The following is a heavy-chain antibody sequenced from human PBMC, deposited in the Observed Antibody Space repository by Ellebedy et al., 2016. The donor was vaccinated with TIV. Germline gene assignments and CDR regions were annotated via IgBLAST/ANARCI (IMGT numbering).Heavy chain of an antibody. J-gene: IGHJ2*01. V-gene: IGHV3-21*01. CDR1: GFSFSNFG. CDR3: AKKARDWYFDV. CDR2: ISRSGNYV. Sequence: GESLKISXTASGFSFSNFGMSWVRQVPGKELEWVSSISRSGNYVYYADSLKGRLTISRDNANNSLFLQMNSLTGEDTAVYYCAKKARDWYFDVWGRGTLVTVSS.